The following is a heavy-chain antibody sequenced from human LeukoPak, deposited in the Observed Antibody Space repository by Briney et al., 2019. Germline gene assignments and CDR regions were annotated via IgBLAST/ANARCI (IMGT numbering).Heavy chain of an antibody. V-gene: IGHV1-2*02. CDR3: ARGSNLEYFQH. CDR1: GYTFTGYY. Sequence: ASVRVSCKASGYTFTGYYMHWVRQAPGQGLEWMGSINPNSGDTNYAQKFQGGVTMTRDTSISTAYMELSSLRSDASAVYYCARGSNLEYFQHWGQGTLVTVSS. CDR2: INPNSGDT. D-gene: IGHD6-13*01. J-gene: IGHJ1*01.